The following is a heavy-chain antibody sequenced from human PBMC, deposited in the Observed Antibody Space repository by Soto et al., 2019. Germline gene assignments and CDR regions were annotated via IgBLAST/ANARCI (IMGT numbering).Heavy chain of an antibody. Sequence: QVQLVQSGAEVKKPGSSVKVSCTASGGTFSSYAISWVRQAPGQGLEWMGGIIPIFGTANYAQKFQGRVTITADESTSTAYMELSSLRSEDTAVYYCARDHVLPIKYCSGGSCYLGWFDPGGQGPLVTVSS. V-gene: IGHV1-69*01. J-gene: IGHJ5*02. CDR2: IIPIFGTA. CDR3: ARDHVLPIKYCSGGSCYLGWFDP. D-gene: IGHD2-15*01. CDR1: GGTFSSYA.